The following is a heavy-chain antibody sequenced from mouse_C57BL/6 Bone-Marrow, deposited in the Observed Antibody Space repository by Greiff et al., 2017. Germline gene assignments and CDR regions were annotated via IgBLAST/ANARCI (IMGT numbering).Heavy chain of an antibody. CDR1: GFNIKDDY. CDR2: IDPENGDT. V-gene: IGHV14-4*01. Sequence: EVQLQQSGAELVRPGASVKLSCTASGFNIKDDYMHWVKQRPEQGLEWIGWIDPENGDTEYASKFQGKATITADTSSNTAYLQLSSLTSEDTAVYYCTTVTTVVVDYWGQGTTLTVSS. CDR3: TTVTTVVVDY. J-gene: IGHJ2*01. D-gene: IGHD1-1*01.